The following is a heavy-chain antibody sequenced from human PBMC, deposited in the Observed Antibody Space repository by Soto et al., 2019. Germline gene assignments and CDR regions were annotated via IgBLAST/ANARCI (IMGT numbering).Heavy chain of an antibody. CDR2: IYYSGST. J-gene: IGHJ4*02. CDR1: GGSISSGGYY. V-gene: IGHV4-31*03. CDR3: ARRSHTHCFDY. D-gene: IGHD2-2*02. Sequence: SETLSLTCTVSGGSISSGGYYWSWIRQHPGKGLEWIGYIYYSGSTYYNPSLKSRVTISVGTSKNQFSLKLSSVTAADTAVYYCARRSHTHCFDYWGQGTLVTVSS.